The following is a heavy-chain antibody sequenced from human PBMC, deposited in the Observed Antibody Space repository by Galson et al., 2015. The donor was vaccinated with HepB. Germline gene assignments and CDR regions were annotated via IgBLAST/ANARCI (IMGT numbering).Heavy chain of an antibody. CDR3: ARAMNQCLRQPVY. Sequence: SVKVSCKASGYIFTSYAMHWVRQAHGQRLEWMGWNNAGNGNTQYSQKFKGRVTINRDTSAITAYMELRSLRSEDTAVYYCARAMNQCLRQPVYWGKGTLVTVSS. J-gene: IGHJ4*02. V-gene: IGHV1-3*01. CDR2: NNAGNGNT. CDR1: GYIFTSYA. D-gene: IGHD5/OR15-5a*01.